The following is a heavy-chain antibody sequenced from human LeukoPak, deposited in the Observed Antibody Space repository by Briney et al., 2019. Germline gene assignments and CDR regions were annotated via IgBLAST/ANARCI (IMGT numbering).Heavy chain of an antibody. CDR2: TPYGDDYQ. CDR1: GFHLYSFT. Sequence: GGSVSLFCGASGFHLYSFTVYWVRQARGKGREGVALTPYGDDYQKYAASVKGRFTISRDTSNSTLNLQMDSLRPEDTAVYYCASDRRSCNGGSCYYYGMDVWGQGTTVTVSS. J-gene: IGHJ6*02. V-gene: IGHV3-30-3*01. D-gene: IGHD2-15*01. CDR3: ASDRRSCNGGSCYYYGMDV.